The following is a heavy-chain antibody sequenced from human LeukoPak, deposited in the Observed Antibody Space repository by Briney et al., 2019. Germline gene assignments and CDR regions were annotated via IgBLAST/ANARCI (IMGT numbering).Heavy chain of an antibody. CDR3: ARVSSSWYRFFDY. D-gene: IGHD6-13*01. CDR1: GYTFTGYY. J-gene: IGHJ4*02. V-gene: IGHV1-2*02. Sequence: GASVKVSCKASGYTFTGYYMHWVRQAPGQGLEWMGWINPNSGGTNYAQKFQGRVTMTRDTSISTAYMELSRLRSDGTAVYYCARVSSSWYRFFDYWGQGTLVTVSS. CDR2: INPNSGGT.